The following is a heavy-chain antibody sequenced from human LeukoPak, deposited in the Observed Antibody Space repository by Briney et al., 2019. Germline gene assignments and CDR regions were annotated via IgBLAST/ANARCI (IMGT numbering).Heavy chain of an antibody. J-gene: IGHJ4*02. V-gene: IGHV1-2*02. CDR2: INPNSGGT. Sequence: ASVKVSCKASGNTFTGYYIHWVRQAPGQGLEWMGWINPNSGGTNYAQKFQGRVTMTRDTSISTAYMELSRLRSDDTAVYYCARGLGYYENFDYWGQGTLVTVSS. D-gene: IGHD3-22*01. CDR1: GNTFTGYY. CDR3: ARGLGYYENFDY.